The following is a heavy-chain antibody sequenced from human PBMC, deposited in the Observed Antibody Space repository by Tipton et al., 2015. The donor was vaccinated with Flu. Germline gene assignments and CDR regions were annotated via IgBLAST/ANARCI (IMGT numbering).Heavy chain of an antibody. CDR2: IHTSGTT. CDR3: ARAESSLWAGHYYGLDV. V-gene: IGHV4-61*02. Sequence: TLSLTCAVSGDSISSGNYFWNWIRQPAGKGPEWIGRIHTSGTTYYKPSLKSRVTISLDTSKNHFSLRLTSVTAADTALYFCARAESSLWAGHYYGLDVWGQGTTVTVSS. J-gene: IGHJ6*02. D-gene: IGHD6-19*01. CDR1: GDSISSGNYF.